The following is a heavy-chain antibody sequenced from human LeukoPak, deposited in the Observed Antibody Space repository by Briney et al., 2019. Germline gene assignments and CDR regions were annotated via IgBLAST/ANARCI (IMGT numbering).Heavy chain of an antibody. J-gene: IGHJ4*02. V-gene: IGHV1-46*01. CDR2: INPRGGST. Sequence: GASVKVSCKASGYTFTSYFMHWVRQAPGQGLEWMGLINPRGGSTRYAQKFQGRVTMTRDMSTSTVYMELSSLRSEDTAVYYCARAVGTVTRADYWGQGTLVTVSS. CDR1: GYTFTSYF. CDR3: ARAVGTVTRADY. D-gene: IGHD4-17*01.